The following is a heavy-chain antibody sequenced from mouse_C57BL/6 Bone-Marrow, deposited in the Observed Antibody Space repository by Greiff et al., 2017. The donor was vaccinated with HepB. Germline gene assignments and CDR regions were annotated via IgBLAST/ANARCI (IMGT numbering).Heavy chain of an antibody. CDR3: ARGYGSSSYYFDY. J-gene: IGHJ2*01. CDR2: IWTGGGT. D-gene: IGHD1-1*01. CDR1: GFSLTSYA. V-gene: IGHV2-9-1*01. Sequence: QVQLKQSGPGLVAPSQSLSFTCTVSGFSLTSYAISWVRQPPGKGLEWLGVIWTGGGTNYNSALKSRLSISKDNSKSQVFLKMNSLQTDDTARYYCARGYGSSSYYFDYWGQGTTLTVSS.